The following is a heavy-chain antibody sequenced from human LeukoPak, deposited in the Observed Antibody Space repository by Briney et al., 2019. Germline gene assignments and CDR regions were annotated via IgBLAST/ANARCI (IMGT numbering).Heavy chain of an antibody. CDR2: VDYSADST. D-gene: IGHD1/OR15-1a*01. CDR3: ARYQTGTMFAV. CDR1: GFTLSSYE. Sequence: GGSLRLSCTVSGFTLSSYEMSWIRQAPGKGLEWVSSVDYSADSTHYADSVMGRFTISRDNSKNTLYLQLNSLSADDTAIYYCARYQTGTMFAVWGQGTLVTISS. J-gene: IGHJ4*02. V-gene: IGHV3-23*01.